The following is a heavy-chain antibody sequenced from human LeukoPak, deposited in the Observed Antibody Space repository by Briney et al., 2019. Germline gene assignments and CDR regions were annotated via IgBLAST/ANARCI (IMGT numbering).Heavy chain of an antibody. CDR2: ISAYNGNT. V-gene: IGHV1-18*01. D-gene: IGHD3-22*01. CDR1: GYTFTSYG. Sequence: ASVKVSCKASGYTFTSYGISWVRQAPGQGLEWMGWISAYNGNTNYAQKLQGRVTMTTDTSTSTAYMELRSLRSDDTAVYYCARDSYPKYYYDSSGYLIDYWGQGTLVTVSS. CDR3: ARDSYPKYYYDSSGYLIDY. J-gene: IGHJ4*02.